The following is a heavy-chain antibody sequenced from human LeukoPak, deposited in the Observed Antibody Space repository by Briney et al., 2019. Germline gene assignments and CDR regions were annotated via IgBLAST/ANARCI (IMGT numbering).Heavy chain of an antibody. CDR3: AKRGWQQLVLGGANDAFDI. J-gene: IGHJ3*02. CDR1: GFTFSSYG. V-gene: IGHV3-30*18. D-gene: IGHD6-13*01. Sequence: GRSLRLSCAASGFTFSSYGMHWVRQAPGKGLEWVAVISYDGSNKYYADSVKGRFTISRDNSKNTLYLQMNSLRAEDTAVYYCAKRGWQQLVLGGANDAFDIWGQGTMVTVSS. CDR2: ISYDGSNK.